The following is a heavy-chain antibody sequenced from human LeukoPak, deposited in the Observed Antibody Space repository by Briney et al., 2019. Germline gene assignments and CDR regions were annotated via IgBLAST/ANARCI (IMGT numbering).Heavy chain of an antibody. D-gene: IGHD4-23*01. CDR3: VTDYGGSSGAFDI. Sequence: GGSLRLSCTGSGFTLSSYAMNWVRRAPGQGLEWVSSISSSSSDVYYTDSVKGRFTISRDNAKNSLYLQMNSLRAEDTAVYYCVTDYGGSSGAFDIWGQGTMVTVSS. J-gene: IGHJ3*02. V-gene: IGHV3-21*01. CDR2: ISSSSSDV. CDR1: GFTLSSYA.